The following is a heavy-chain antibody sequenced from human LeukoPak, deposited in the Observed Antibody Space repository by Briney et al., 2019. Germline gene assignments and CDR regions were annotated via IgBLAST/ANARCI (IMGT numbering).Heavy chain of an antibody. V-gene: IGHV4-30-4*01. CDR3: AKDGPRGIAAACKGH. CDR2: IYYSGST. D-gene: IGHD6-13*01. J-gene: IGHJ4*02. CDR1: GGSISSGDYY. Sequence: SETLSLTCTVSGGSISSGDYYWSWIRQPPGKGLEWIGYIYYSGSTYYNPSLKSRVTISVDTSKNQFSLKLSSVTAADTAVYYLAKDGPRGIAAACKGHLGQGTLVTVLS.